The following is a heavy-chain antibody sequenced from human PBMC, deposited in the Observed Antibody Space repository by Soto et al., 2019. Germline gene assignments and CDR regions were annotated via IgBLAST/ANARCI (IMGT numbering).Heavy chain of an antibody. CDR1: GGYIRNSNCY. V-gene: IGHV4-39*01. Sequence: ASETLSLTCNVSGGYIRNSNCYWGWIRQPPGKGLEWIGSIYYTGNTYYNPSLKSRVTISVDTSKNQFSLKLDSVTAADTAVYFCERHSIWLLLSDYWGQGSLVTVSS. CDR2: IYYTGNT. CDR3: ERHSIWLLLSDY. D-gene: IGHD3-22*01. J-gene: IGHJ4*02.